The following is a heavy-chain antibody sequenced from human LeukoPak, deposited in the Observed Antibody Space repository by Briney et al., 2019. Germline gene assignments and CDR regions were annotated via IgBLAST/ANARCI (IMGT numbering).Heavy chain of an antibody. CDR2: INHSGST. D-gene: IGHD3-3*01. J-gene: IGHJ4*02. CDR1: GGSFSGYY. V-gene: IGHV4-34*01. Sequence: SETLSLTCAVYGGSFSGYYWSWIRQPPGKGLEWIGEINHSGSTNYNPSLKSRVTISVDTSKNQFSLKLSSVTAADTAVYYCARGDDFWSGYQDYWGQGTLVTVSS. CDR3: ARGDDFWSGYQDY.